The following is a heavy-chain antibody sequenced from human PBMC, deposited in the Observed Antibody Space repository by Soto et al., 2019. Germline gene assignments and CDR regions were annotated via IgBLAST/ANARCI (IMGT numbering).Heavy chain of an antibody. V-gene: IGHV4-39*02. CDR3: SRRAPEGFDP. CDR2: IDYRGTI. CDR1: GGSIATSSYF. Sequence: SEALSVTSTVSGGSIATSSYFWAWIRRPPGKGLEWIGSIDYRGTIYNNPSLKSRVTISVDTSKNHFYLKLDSVTAADTALYYCSRRAPEGFDPWCQGTLVTVSS. J-gene: IGHJ5*02.